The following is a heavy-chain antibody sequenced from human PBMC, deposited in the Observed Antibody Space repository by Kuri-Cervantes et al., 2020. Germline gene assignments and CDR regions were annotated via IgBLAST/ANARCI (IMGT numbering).Heavy chain of an antibody. Sequence: GGSLRLSCAASGFTFSSYAMSWVRQAPGKGVEWVSAISGSGGSTYYADSVKGRFTISRDNSKNTLYLQMNSLRAEDTAVYYCAKVKGRWELLRLQYYFDYWGQGTLVTVSS. V-gene: IGHV3-23*01. CDR1: GFTFSSYA. CDR2: ISGSGGST. D-gene: IGHD1-26*01. J-gene: IGHJ4*02. CDR3: AKVKGRWELLRLQYYFDY.